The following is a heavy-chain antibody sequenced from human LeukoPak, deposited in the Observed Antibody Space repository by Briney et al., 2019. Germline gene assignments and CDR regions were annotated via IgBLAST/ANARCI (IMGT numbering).Heavy chain of an antibody. CDR1: GGSFSGYY. D-gene: IGHD2-2*01. J-gene: IGHJ6*02. CDR2: INHSGST. Sequence: SETLSLTCAVYGGSFSGYYWNWIRQPPGKGLEWLGEINHSGSTNYNPSLKSRVTISVDTSKNQFSLKLSSVTAADTAVYYCARGRGYCSSTSCYAKNYYYYGMDVWGQGTTVTVSS. V-gene: IGHV4-34*01. CDR3: ARGRGYCSSTSCYAKNYYYYGMDV.